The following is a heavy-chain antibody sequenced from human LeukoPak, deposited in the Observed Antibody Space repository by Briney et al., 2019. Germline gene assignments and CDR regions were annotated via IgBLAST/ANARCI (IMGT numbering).Heavy chain of an antibody. V-gene: IGHV1-69*01. CDR2: IIPIFGTA. D-gene: IGHD6-13*01. J-gene: IGHJ5*02. CDR3: ARDGQQLVSRYNWFDP. CDR1: GGTFSSYA. Sequence: SVKVSCKASGGTFSSYAISWVRQAPGQGLEWLGGIIPIFGTANYAQKFQGRVTITADESTSTAYMELSSLRSEDTAVYYCARDGQQLVSRYNWFDPWGQGTLVTVSS.